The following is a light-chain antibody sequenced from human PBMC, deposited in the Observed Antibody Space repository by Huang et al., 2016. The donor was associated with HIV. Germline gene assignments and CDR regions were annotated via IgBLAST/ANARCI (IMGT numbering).Light chain of an antibody. Sequence: DIQMTQSPSSLSASVGDRVTITCRASQIINNSLHWYQQKPGKAPKLLIYAASSLQSGVPSRFSGSGSWTDFTLTSSSLQPEDFATYYCQQSYNTPRTFGQGTKLEIK. J-gene: IGKJ2*02. CDR2: AAS. V-gene: IGKV1-39*01. CDR3: QQSYNTPRT. CDR1: QIINNS.